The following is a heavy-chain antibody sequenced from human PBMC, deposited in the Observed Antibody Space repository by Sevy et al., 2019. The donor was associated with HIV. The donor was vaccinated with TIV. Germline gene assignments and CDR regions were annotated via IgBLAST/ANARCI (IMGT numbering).Heavy chain of an antibody. D-gene: IGHD2-2*03. J-gene: IGHJ4*02. CDR1: GGSISSSDSY. CDR2: IHYSGGT. V-gene: IGHV4-30-4*01. CDR3: ANKRGYSHGPFDY. Sequence: SETLSLTCSVSGGSISSSDSYWSWIRQPPGKGLEWIGYIHYSGGTYYNPFLKSRVAMSMDTSGRQFSLRLSFMTAADTAVYYCANKRGYSHGPFDYWGQGALVTVSS.